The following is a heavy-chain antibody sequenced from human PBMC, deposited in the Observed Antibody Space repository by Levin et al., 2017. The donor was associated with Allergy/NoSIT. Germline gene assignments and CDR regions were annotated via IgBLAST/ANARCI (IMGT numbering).Heavy chain of an antibody. V-gene: IGHV6-1*01. CDR1: GDSVSSNTAA. J-gene: IGHJ6*02. Sequence: SQTLSLTCAISGDSVSSNTAAWNWIRQSPSRGLEWLGRTYFRSKWINEYAESVKSRISVNPHTSKNQFSLHLNSVTPDDTAVYYCTRDPGRGYGMDVWGQGTTVTVSS. CDR2: TYFRSKWIN. CDR3: TRDPGRGYGMDV.